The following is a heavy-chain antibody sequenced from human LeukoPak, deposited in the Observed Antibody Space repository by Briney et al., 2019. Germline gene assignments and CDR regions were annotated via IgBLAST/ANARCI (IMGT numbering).Heavy chain of an antibody. CDR1: GFTFSSYS. Sequence: GGSLRLSCAPSGFTFSSYSMNWVRQAPGKGLQWVSSISSSRSYIYYADSVKGRFAISRENAKNSLYLHMISLRAEDTAVYYCARILHGSGSYGLDHWGQGTLVTVSS. D-gene: IGHD3-10*01. CDR2: ISSSRSYI. V-gene: IGHV3-21*01. J-gene: IGHJ4*02. CDR3: ARILHGSGSYGLDH.